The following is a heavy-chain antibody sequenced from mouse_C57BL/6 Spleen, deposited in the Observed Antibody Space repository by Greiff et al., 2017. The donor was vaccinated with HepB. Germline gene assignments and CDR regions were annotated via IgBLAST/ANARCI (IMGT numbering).Heavy chain of an antibody. CDR1: GFTFSSYA. CDR2: ISDGGSYT. CDR3: ARDEDYDPWFAY. Sequence: EVQRVESGGGLVKPGGSLKLSCGASGFTFSSYAMSWVRQTPEKRLEWVATISDGGSYTYYPDNVKGRFTISRDNAKNNLYLQMSHLKSEDTAMYYCARDEDYDPWFAYWGQGTLVTVSA. V-gene: IGHV5-4*01. J-gene: IGHJ3*01. D-gene: IGHD2-4*01.